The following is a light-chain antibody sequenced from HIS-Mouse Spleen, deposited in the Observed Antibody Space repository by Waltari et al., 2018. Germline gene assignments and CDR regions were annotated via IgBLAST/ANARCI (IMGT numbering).Light chain of an antibody. J-gene: IGLJ2*01. CDR3: YSTDSSGNHRV. CDR1: ALPQKY. Sequence: SYELTQPPSVSVSPGQTATITCSGDALPQKYAYWYHQKSGQAPVLVIYEDRKRPSGIPERFSGTSSGTMATLTISGAQVEDEADYYCYSTDSSGNHRVFGGGTKLTVL. V-gene: IGLV3-10*01. CDR2: EDR.